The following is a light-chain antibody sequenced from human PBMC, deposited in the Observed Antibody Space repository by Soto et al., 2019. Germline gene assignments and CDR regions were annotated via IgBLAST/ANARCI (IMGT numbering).Light chain of an antibody. V-gene: IGKV1-8*01. CDR1: QGISSY. J-gene: IGKJ1*01. CDR2: AAS. CDR3: LQDINYPWT. Sequence: AIPMTQSPSSLSASTLDRATITCLASQGISSYLAWYQQKPGKAPKLLIYAASTLQSGVPSRFSGSGSGTDFTLTISCLQSEDSATYYCLQDINYPWTFGQGTKVDIK.